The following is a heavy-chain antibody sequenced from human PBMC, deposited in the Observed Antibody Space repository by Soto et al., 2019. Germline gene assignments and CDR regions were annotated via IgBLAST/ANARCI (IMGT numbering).Heavy chain of an antibody. D-gene: IGHD3-3*01. V-gene: IGHV4-59*08. J-gene: IGHJ5*02. CDR1: GGSISSYY. CDR2: IYYSGST. CDR3: ARGITIFGVVSRFDP. Sequence: PSETLSLTCTVSGGSISSYYWSWIRQPPGKGLEWIGYIYYSGSTNYNPSLKSRVTISVDTSKNQFSLKLSSVTAADTAVYYCARGITIFGVVSRFDPWGQGPLVTVSS.